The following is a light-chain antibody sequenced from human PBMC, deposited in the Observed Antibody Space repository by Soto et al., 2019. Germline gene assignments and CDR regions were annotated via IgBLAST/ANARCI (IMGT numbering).Light chain of an antibody. CDR3: SSSAGSNRV. CDR1: SSDVGGYNY. Sequence: QSALTQPPSASGSLGQSVTISCTGTSSDVGGYNYVSWYPQHPGKAPKLMIYEVTKRPSGVPDRFSGSKPGNTASLTVSGLKADEEVDYYCSSSAGSNRVFGTGTKVTV. J-gene: IGLJ1*01. CDR2: EVT. V-gene: IGLV2-8*01.